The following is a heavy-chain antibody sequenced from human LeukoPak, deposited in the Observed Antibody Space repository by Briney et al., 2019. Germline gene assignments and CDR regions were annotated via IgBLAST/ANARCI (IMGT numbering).Heavy chain of an antibody. V-gene: IGHV4-4*07. Sequence: PSETLSLTCTVSGGSISSYYWSWIRQPAGKGLEWIGRIYTSGSTNYNPSLKSRVTISVDTSKNQFSLKLSSVTAADTAVYYCARLYYDSSRYPNWFDPWGQGTLVTVSS. CDR2: IYTSGST. CDR3: ARLYYDSSRYPNWFDP. D-gene: IGHD3-22*01. CDR1: GGSISSYY. J-gene: IGHJ5*02.